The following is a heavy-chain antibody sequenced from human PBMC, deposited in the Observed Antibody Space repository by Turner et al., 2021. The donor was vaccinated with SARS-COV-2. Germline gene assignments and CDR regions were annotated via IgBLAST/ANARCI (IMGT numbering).Heavy chain of an antibody. CDR1: GFTFSSYA. CDR2: ISYDGSNK. V-gene: IGHV3-30-3*01. Sequence: QVQLVASGGGVVQPGRSLRLPCAASGFTFSSYAMHWVRQAPGKGLEWVALISYDGSNKYYADSVKGRFTISRDNSKNTLYLQMNSLRAEDTAVYYCARAVGSSTSPWGQGTLVTVSS. D-gene: IGHD2-2*01. J-gene: IGHJ5*02. CDR3: ARAVGSSTSP.